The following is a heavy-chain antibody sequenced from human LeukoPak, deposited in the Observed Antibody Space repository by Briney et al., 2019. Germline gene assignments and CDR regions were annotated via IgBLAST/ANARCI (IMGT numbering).Heavy chain of an antibody. V-gene: IGHV4-59*01. CDR1: GGSISSYY. CDR3: ARDTYDSSGYSFDY. D-gene: IGHD3-22*01. Sequence: PSETLSLTCTVSGGSISSYYWSWIRQPPGKGLEWIGYIFYSGSTNYNPSLKSRVTISVDTSKNQFSLKLSSVTAADTAVYYCARDTYDSSGYSFDYWGQGTLVTVSS. J-gene: IGHJ4*02. CDR2: IFYSGST.